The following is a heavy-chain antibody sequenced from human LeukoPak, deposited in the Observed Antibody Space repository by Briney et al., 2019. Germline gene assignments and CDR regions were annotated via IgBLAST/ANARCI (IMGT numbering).Heavy chain of an antibody. D-gene: IGHD3-3*01. J-gene: IGHJ4*02. CDR3: AREIFWSGYFSNLHFDY. Sequence: GGSLRLSCAGSEFTFSSYNMNWVRQAPGKGLEWVSSISSSSTYIYYADSVKGRFTISRDNAKNSLYLQMNSLRAEDTAVYYCAREIFWSGYFSNLHFDYWGRGTLVTVSS. V-gene: IGHV3-21*01. CDR1: EFTFSSYN. CDR2: ISSSSTYI.